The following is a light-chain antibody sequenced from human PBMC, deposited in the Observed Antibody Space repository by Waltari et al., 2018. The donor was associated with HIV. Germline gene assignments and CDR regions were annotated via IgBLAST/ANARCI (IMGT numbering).Light chain of an antibody. Sequence: DIQLTQSPSFLSASVGDRVTITCRASQGISSYLAWYQQKPGKAPNLLIYSASTLQNGVPLRFSGSGSGTEFTLTISSLQPDDFATYYCQQYNSYPRTFGQGTKVEI. J-gene: IGKJ1*01. CDR2: SAS. V-gene: IGKV1-9*01. CDR3: QQYNSYPRT. CDR1: QGISSY.